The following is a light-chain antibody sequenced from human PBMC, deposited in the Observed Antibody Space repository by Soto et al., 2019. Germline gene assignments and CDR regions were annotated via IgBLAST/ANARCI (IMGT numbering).Light chain of an antibody. CDR1: SY. J-gene: IGLJ3*02. V-gene: IGLV2-8*01. CDR2: EVR. Sequence: QSALTQPPSASGSPGQLVTISCTATSYVSWYQQHPGKAPKLLIYEVRKRPSGVPDRFYGSTSGNTASLTVSGLQAEDEADYYCTSYVGNAGVFGGGTKLTVL. CDR3: TSYVGNAGV.